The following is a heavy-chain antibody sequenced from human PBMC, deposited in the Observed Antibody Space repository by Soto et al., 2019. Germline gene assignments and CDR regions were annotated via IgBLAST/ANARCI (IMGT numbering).Heavy chain of an antibody. CDR2: INPNSGGT. Sequence: QVQLVQSGAEVKKPGASVKVSCKASGYTFTGYYMHWVRQAPGQGLEWMGWINPNSGGTNYAQKFQGWVTMTRDTSISTAYMALSRLRSDDTAVYYCARDVSIAAESYGMDDWGQGTTVTVSS. D-gene: IGHD6-13*01. CDR3: ARDVSIAAESYGMDD. J-gene: IGHJ6*02. CDR1: GYTFTGYY. V-gene: IGHV1-2*04.